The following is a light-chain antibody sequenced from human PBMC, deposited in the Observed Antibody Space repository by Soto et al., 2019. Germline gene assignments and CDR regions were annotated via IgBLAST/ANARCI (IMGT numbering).Light chain of an antibody. Sequence: EIVLTQSPATLSLSPGESATLSCRASESVRRYVAWYQQKPGQAPRLLIYDASSRATGIPARFSGSGSGTDYTLTISNLEAEDFAVYYCQHRDNWSYIFGQGTILEIK. V-gene: IGKV3-11*01. CDR1: ESVRRY. CDR3: QHRDNWSYI. J-gene: IGKJ2*01. CDR2: DAS.